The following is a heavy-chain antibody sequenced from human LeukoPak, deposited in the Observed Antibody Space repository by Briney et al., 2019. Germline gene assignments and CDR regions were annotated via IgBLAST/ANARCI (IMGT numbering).Heavy chain of an antibody. CDR1: GYTFTSYG. V-gene: IGHV1-18*01. CDR3: ARDRLLGQQLVPSFDY. J-gene: IGHJ4*02. Sequence: GASVKVSCKASGYTFTSYGISWVRQAPGQGLEWMGWISTYNGNTDYAQKVQGRVTMTTDTSTSTAYTELRNLRSDDTAVYYCARDRLLGQQLVPSFDYWGQGTLVTVSS. CDR2: ISTYNGNT. D-gene: IGHD6-13*01.